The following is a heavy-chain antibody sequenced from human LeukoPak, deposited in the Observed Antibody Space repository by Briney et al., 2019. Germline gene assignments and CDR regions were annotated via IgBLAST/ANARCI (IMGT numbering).Heavy chain of an antibody. V-gene: IGHV4-4*07. Sequence: SETLSLTCTVSGGSISSYYWSWIRQPAGKGLEWIGRIYTSGSTNYNPSLKSRVTISVDTSKNQFSLKLSSVTAADTAVYYCARGRSYGYCTNGVCYRFDPWGQGTLVTVSS. CDR2: IYTSGST. D-gene: IGHD2-8*01. CDR1: GGSISSYY. CDR3: ARGRSYGYCTNGVCYRFDP. J-gene: IGHJ5*02.